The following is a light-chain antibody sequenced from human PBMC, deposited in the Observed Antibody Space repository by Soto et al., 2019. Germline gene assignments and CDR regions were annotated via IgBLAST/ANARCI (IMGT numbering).Light chain of an antibody. J-gene: IGLJ1*01. Sequence: QSVLTQPPSVSGAPGQRVTISCTGSSSNIGAGYDVHWYQQLPGAAPKLLIYGNSNRPSGVPDRFSGSKSGTSASLAITGLQAEDEADYYCQSYDSSSSAGVFGTGTKV. CDR1: SSNIGAGYD. CDR3: QSYDSSSSAGV. V-gene: IGLV1-40*01. CDR2: GNS.